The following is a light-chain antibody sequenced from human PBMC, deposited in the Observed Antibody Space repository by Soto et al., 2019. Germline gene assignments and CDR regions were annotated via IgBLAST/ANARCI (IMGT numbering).Light chain of an antibody. CDR1: QSISSW. Sequence: IQITQSPSSLSASVGDRVTITCRASQSISSWLAWYQQKPGKAPKRLIYKAATLKSGVPSRFSGSGSGTEFTLTISSLQPDDFATYYCQHYNSYSEAFGQGTKVDI. J-gene: IGKJ1*01. V-gene: IGKV1-5*03. CDR3: QHYNSYSEA. CDR2: KAA.